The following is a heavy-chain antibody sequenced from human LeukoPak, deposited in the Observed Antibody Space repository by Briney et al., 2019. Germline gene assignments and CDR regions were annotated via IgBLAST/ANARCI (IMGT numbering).Heavy chain of an antibody. CDR3: AREVSSRSGWYK. CDR2: INHSGST. Sequence: TSETLSLTCAVYGGSFSGYYWSWIRQPPGKGLEWIGEINHSGSTNYNPSLKSRVTISVDTSKNQFSLKLCSVTAADTAVYYCAREVSSRSGWYKWGQGTLVTVSS. D-gene: IGHD6-19*01. J-gene: IGHJ4*02. V-gene: IGHV4-34*01. CDR1: GGSFSGYY.